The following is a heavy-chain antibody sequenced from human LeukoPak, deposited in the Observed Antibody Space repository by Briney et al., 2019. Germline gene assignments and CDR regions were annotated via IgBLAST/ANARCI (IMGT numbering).Heavy chain of an antibody. CDR2: IIPIFGTA. CDR3: ARGASASYYDFWSGPSVAMDV. V-gene: IGHV1-69*13. J-gene: IGHJ6*04. D-gene: IGHD3-3*01. Sequence: ASVKVSCKASGGTFSSYAISWVRQAPGQGLEWMGGIIPIFGTANYAQKFQGRVTVTADESTSTAYMELSSLRSEDTAVYYCARGASASYYDFWSGPSVAMDVWGKGTTVTVSS. CDR1: GGTFSSYA.